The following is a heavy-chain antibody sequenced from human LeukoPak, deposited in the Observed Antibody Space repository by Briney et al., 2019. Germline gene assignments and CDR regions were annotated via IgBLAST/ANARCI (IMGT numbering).Heavy chain of an antibody. CDR3: ASVRYYDFWSAHPLAPDFDY. V-gene: IGHV3-30-3*01. D-gene: IGHD3-3*01. CDR2: ISYDGSNK. CDR1: GFTFSSYA. J-gene: IGHJ4*02. Sequence: PGGSLRLSCAASGFTFSSYAMHWDRQAPGKGLEWVAVISYDGSNKYYADSVKGRFTISRDNSKNTLYLQMNSLRAEDTAVYYCASVRYYDFWSAHPLAPDFDYWGQGTLVTVSS.